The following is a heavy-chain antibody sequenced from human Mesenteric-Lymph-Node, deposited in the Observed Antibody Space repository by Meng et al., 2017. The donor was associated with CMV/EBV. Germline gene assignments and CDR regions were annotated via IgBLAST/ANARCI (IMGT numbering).Heavy chain of an antibody. D-gene: IGHD2-2*01. V-gene: IGHV1-8*01. J-gene: IGHJ6*02. Sequence: ASVKVSCKASGYIFTSYEIHWVRQGTGQGLEWMGWMNPNSGNTDYAQKFQGRVIMTRDTSISTAYMELSSLRSEDTAVYYCARNRGGYCSSTSCHYYYYYGMDVWGQGTTVTVSS. CDR1: GYIFTSYE. CDR3: ARNRGGYCSSTSCHYYYYYGMDV. CDR2: MNPNSGNT.